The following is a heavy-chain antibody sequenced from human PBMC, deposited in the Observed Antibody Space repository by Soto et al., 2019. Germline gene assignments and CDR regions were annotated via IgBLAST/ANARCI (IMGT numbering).Heavy chain of an antibody. Sequence: EVQLVESGGGLVKPGGSLRLSCAASGFTFSNAWMNWVRQAPGKGLEWVGRIKSRTDGGTTDYAAPVKGRFTISRDDSKNTLYLQMNSLKTEDTAVYYCTTDNITKDYYYYGMDVWGQGTTVTVSS. CDR1: GFTFSNAW. CDR2: IKSRTDGGTT. J-gene: IGHJ6*02. CDR3: TTDNITKDYYYYGMDV. D-gene: IGHD3-3*01. V-gene: IGHV3-15*07.